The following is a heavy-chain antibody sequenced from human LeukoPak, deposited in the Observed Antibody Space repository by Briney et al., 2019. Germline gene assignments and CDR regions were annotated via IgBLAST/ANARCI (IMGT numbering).Heavy chain of an antibody. CDR2: ISSSSSYI. CDR3: ARYLYDSTSWDY. CDR1: GFTFSSYS. V-gene: IGHV3-21*04. D-gene: IGHD3-22*01. Sequence: GGSLRLSCAASGFTFSSYSMNWVRQAPGKGLEWVSSISSSSSYIYYADSVKGRFTISRDNAKSSLYLQMNSLRLEDTAVYYCARYLYDSTSWDYWGQGTLVTVSS. J-gene: IGHJ4*02.